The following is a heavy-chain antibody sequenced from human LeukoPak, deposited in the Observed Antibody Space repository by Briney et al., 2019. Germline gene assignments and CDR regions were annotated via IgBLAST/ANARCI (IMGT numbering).Heavy chain of an antibody. CDR1: GGSISSYY. CDR3: ARDRRGWYQALWYFDL. J-gene: IGHJ2*01. V-gene: IGHV4-30-4*08. Sequence: SETLSLTCTVSGGSISSYYWSWIRQPPGKGLEWIGYIYYSGSTYYNPSLKSRVTISVDTSKNQFSLKLSSVTAADTAVYYCARDRRGWYQALWYFDLWGRGTLVTVSS. CDR2: IYYSGST. D-gene: IGHD6-19*01.